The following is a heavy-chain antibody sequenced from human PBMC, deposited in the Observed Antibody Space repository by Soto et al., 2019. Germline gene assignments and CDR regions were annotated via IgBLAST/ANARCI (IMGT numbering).Heavy chain of an antibody. CDR2: IYYSGST. D-gene: IGHD3-16*01. CDR1: GGSLSSGAYY. V-gene: IGHV4-30-4*01. CDR3: VRLIGNSWLDS. J-gene: IGHJ5*01. Sequence: TLSLTCTVSGGSLSSGAYYWSWIRQPPGKGLEWIGYIYYSGSTYYNPSLKSRVTISVDTSNNQLSLQLNSVTPDDTAVYYCVRLIGNSWLDSWGQGTLVTVSS.